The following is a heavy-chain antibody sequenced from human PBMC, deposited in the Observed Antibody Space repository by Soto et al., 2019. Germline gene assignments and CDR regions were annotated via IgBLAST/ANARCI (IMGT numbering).Heavy chain of an antibody. CDR2: ISGSGTST. V-gene: IGHV3-48*03. D-gene: IGHD3-9*01. J-gene: IGHJ4*02. CDR3: ASKIVTPGYHYYDY. CDR1: GFSFSSCE. Sequence: GGSLRLSCAASGFSFSSCEMSWVRQAPGKGLEWVSYISGSGTSTQYSDSVRGRFTISRDNAKNSLHLQMNSLGAEDTAVYYCASKIVTPGYHYYDYWGQGTLVTVSS.